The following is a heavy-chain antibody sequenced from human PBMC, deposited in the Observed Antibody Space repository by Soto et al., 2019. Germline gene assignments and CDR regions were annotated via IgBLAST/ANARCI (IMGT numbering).Heavy chain of an antibody. V-gene: IGHV1-2*04. J-gene: IGHJ4*02. CDR3: ARSRDGYNLRGPGFDY. CDR1: GCTFTRYY. CDR2: INPNSGGT. D-gene: IGHD5-12*01. Sequence: GASMKGSRKASGCTFTRYYIHWVRQAPGQGLEWMGWINPNSGGTNYAQKFQGWVTMTRDTSISTAYMELSRLRSDDTAVYYCARSRDGYNLRGPGFDYWGQGTLVTVSS.